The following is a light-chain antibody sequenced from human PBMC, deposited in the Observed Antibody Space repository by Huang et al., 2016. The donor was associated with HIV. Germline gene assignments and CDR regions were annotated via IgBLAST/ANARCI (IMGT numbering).Light chain of an antibody. V-gene: IGKV3-15*01. CDR3: QQYAKWPPWT. J-gene: IGKJ1*01. Sequence: EIVMTQSPVTLSVSPGETATLSCRDSQSVGHKLAWYQQKPGQSPRLLMYGTSTRASVIPGRFSGSGSGTEFSLSISTLETEDSAVYYCQQYAKWPPWTFGQGTKVEVK. CDR1: QSVGHK. CDR2: GTS.